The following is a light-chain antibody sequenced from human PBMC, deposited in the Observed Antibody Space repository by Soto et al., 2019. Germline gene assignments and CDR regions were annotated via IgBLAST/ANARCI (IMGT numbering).Light chain of an antibody. CDR2: WAS. J-gene: IGKJ1*01. Sequence: DIVMTQSPDSLAVSLGESATINCKSSQSVLYSSNNKNYLAWYQQKPGQPPKLLIYWASTRESGVPDRFSGSGSGTDFTITISSLQAEDVAVYYCQQYYSTRGTFGQGTKVDIK. V-gene: IGKV4-1*01. CDR1: QSVLYSSNNKNY. CDR3: QQYYSTRGT.